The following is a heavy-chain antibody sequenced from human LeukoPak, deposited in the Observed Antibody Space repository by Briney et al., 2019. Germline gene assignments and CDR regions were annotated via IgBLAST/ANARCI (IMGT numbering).Heavy chain of an antibody. D-gene: IGHD2-2*01. CDR1: GGTFSSYA. CDR3: ARDVGYCSSTSCYGIFDY. Sequence: VASVKVSCKASGGTFSSYAISWVRQAPGQGLEWMGGIIPIFGTANYAQRFQGRVTITADESTSTAYMELSSLRSEDTAVYYCARDVGYCSSTSCYGIFDYWGQGTLVTVSS. V-gene: IGHV1-69*13. J-gene: IGHJ4*02. CDR2: IIPIFGTA.